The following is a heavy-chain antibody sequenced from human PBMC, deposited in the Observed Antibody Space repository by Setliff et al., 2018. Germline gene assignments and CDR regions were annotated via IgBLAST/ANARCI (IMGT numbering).Heavy chain of an antibody. CDR3: ARDPGFRSGTWSLDL. D-gene: IGHD3-10*01. Sequence: PSETLSLTCVVYGGSFSGYQWSWIRQSPGKGLEWIGEINHSGSTNYNPSLKSRVSMSVEKSKNQFSLKLTSVTAADTAVYYCARDPGFRSGTWSLDLWGQGTQVTVSS. V-gene: IGHV4-34*01. CDR1: GGSFSGYQ. CDR2: INHSGST. J-gene: IGHJ5*02.